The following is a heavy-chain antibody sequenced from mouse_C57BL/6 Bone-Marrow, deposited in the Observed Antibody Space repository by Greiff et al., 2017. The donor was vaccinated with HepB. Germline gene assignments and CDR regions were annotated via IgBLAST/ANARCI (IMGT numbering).Heavy chain of an antibody. Sequence: EVQLQESGGGLVKPGGSLKLSCAASGFTFSDYGMHWVRQAPEKGLEWVAYISSGSSTIYYADTVKGRFTISRDNAKNTLFLQMTSLRSEDTAMYYCAKYVDFDVWGTGTTVTVSS. CDR3: AKYVDFDV. V-gene: IGHV5-17*01. D-gene: IGHD2-14*01. CDR1: GFTFSDYG. CDR2: ISSGSSTI. J-gene: IGHJ1*03.